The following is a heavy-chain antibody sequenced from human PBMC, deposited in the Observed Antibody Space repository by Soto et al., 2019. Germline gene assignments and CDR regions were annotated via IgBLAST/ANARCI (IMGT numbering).Heavy chain of an antibody. CDR1: GGSISSYY. Sequence: PSETLSLTCTVSGGSISSYYWSWIRQPPGKGLEWIGYIYYSGSTNYNPSLKSRVTISVDTSKNQFSLKLSSVTAADTAVYYCARWGHNAGTTSPYFDYWGQGTLVTVSS. J-gene: IGHJ4*02. D-gene: IGHD1-1*01. CDR2: IYYSGST. V-gene: IGHV4-59*08. CDR3: ARWGHNAGTTSPYFDY.